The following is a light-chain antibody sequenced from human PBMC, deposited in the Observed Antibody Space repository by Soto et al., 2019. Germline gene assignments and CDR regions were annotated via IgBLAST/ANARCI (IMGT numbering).Light chain of an antibody. CDR1: NSDIGIYDF. V-gene: IGLV2-14*01. Sequence: QSALTQPASVSGTPGQSITISCTGSNSDIGIYDFVSWYQHHPGKAPKLIVSEVSHRPSGVSNRFSGSKSGNTASLTISGLQSEDEADYYCCSYTSDLTPYVFGTGTKVTVL. CDR2: EVS. CDR3: CSYTSDLTPYV. J-gene: IGLJ1*01.